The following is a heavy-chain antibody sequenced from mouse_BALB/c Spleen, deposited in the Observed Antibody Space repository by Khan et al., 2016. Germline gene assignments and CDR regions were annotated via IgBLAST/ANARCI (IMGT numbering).Heavy chain of an antibody. J-gene: IGHJ3*01. Sequence: VELVESGAELMKPGASVKISCKATGYTFSSYWLEWVKERPGHGLEWIGEILPGSGSTNYHEKFKGKATFTAETSSNTAYMQLSSRTSEDSAVYYCARGVYWGQGTLVTVSA. V-gene: IGHV1-9*01. CDR2: ILPGSGST. CDR1: GYTFSSYW. CDR3: ARGVY.